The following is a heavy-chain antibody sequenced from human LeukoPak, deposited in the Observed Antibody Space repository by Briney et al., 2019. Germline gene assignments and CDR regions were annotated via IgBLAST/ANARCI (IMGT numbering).Heavy chain of an antibody. CDR3: AKSRGESRGASNY. V-gene: IGHV3-23*01. J-gene: IGHJ4*02. D-gene: IGHD1-26*01. Sequence: PGGSLRLSCAASGFTFTSYAMNWVRQAPGKGLEWVSFISGSGDITYYADSVKGSFTISRDNSKNTLYLQMNSLRAEDTAVYYCAKSRGESRGASNYWGQGTLVNVSS. CDR1: GFTFTSYA. CDR2: ISGSGDIT.